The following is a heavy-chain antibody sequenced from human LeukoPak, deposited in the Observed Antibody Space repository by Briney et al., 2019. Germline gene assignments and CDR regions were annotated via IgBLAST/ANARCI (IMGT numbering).Heavy chain of an antibody. CDR1: GGSISSSSYY. V-gene: IGHV4-39*01. CDR3: ARLAYSGSYY. D-gene: IGHD1-26*01. Sequence: KPSETLSLTCTVSGGSISSSSYYWGWIRQPPGKGLEWIGSIYYSGSTYYNPSLKSRVTISVDTSKNQFSLKLSSVTAADTAVYYCARLAYSGSYYWGQGTLVTASS. J-gene: IGHJ4*02. CDR2: IYYSGST.